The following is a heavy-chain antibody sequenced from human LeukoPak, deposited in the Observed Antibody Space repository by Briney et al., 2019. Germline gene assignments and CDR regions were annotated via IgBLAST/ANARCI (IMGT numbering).Heavy chain of an antibody. CDR1: GGSISSGSYY. D-gene: IGHD3-9*01. Sequence: PSQTLSLTCTVSGGSISSGSYYWSWIRQPAGKGLEWIGRIYTSGSTNYNPSLKSRVTISVDTSKNQFSLKLSSVTAADTAVYYCARTRYFDWLLYMDVWGKGTTVTISS. J-gene: IGHJ6*03. CDR3: ARTRYFDWLLYMDV. V-gene: IGHV4-61*02. CDR2: IYTSGST.